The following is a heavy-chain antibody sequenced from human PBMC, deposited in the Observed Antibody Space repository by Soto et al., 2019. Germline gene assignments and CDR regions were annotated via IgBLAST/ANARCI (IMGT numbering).Heavy chain of an antibody. CDR2: ISYDGSNK. V-gene: IGHV3-30-3*01. J-gene: IGHJ6*02. Sequence: QPGGSLRLSYAASGFTFSSYAMHWVRQAPGKGLEWVAVISYDGSNKYYADSVKGRFTISRDNSKNTLYLQMNSLRAEDTAVYYCARDRGQPYYYDSSGYYYGMDVWGQGTTVTVSS. D-gene: IGHD3-22*01. CDR1: GFTFSSYA. CDR3: ARDRGQPYYYDSSGYYYGMDV.